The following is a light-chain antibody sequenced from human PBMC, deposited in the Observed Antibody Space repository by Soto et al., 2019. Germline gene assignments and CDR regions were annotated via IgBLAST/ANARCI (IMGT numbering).Light chain of an antibody. Sequence: IVLTPSPANLSLSPGERATLSCSAIQSVSTYLAWYQQRPGQAPRLLIYDASYRATDIPPRFSGSGSGTDFTLTISSLEPEDFAVYYCQQRRSWPPTITFGQGTRLEIK. CDR3: QQRRSWPPTIT. V-gene: IGKV3-11*01. J-gene: IGKJ5*01. CDR2: DAS. CDR1: QSVSTY.